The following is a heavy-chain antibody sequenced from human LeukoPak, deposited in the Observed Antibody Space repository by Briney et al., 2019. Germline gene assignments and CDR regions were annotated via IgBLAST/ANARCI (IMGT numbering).Heavy chain of an antibody. CDR2: MYHSGST. CDR3: ARVGSLPASPWRYCSGGSCATNWFDP. J-gene: IGHJ5*02. Sequence: PSETLSLTCSVSGYSISSAYYWGWIRQPPGKGLEWIGTMYHSGSTNYNPSLKSRVTISVDTSKNQFSLKLSSVTAADTAVYYCARVGSLPASPWRYCSGGSCATNWFDPWGQGTLVTVSS. D-gene: IGHD2-15*01. CDR1: GYSISSAYY. V-gene: IGHV4-38-2*02.